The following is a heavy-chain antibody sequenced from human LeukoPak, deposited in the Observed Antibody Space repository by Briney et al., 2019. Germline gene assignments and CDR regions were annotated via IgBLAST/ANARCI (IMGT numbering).Heavy chain of an antibody. V-gene: IGHV4-59*08. CDR1: GGSLSHNY. Sequence: SETLSLTCTVSGGSLSHNYWSWIRQPPGKGLEWIGYIKYSGSTNYNPSLKSRVTISVDTSKNQFSLQLSSVTAADTAVYYCARQDHFFDSWGQGTLVTVSS. J-gene: IGHJ4*02. CDR3: ARQDHFFDS. CDR2: IKYSGST.